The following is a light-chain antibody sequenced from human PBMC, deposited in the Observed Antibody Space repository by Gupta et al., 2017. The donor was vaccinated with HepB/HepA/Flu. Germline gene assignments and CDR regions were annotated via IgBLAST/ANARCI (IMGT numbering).Light chain of an antibody. V-gene: IGLV2-14*01. Sequence: QSALTQPASVSGSPGQSITISCTGTSSDIGGYNYVSWYQQHPGKAPKLMIYDVGYRPSGISNRFSGSKSGNTAFLTSSGLQAEDEADYYCSSYTSSSTRVFGGGTKLTVL. CDR3: SSYTSSSTRV. CDR1: SSDIGGYNY. CDR2: DVG. J-gene: IGLJ2*01.